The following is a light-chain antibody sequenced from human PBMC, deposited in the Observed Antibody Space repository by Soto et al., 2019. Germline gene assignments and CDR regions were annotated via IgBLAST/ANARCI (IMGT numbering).Light chain of an antibody. V-gene: IGLV2-14*01. CDR2: EVG. CDR1: SSDVGAYNY. Sequence: QSVLTQPASVSGSPGQSITISCTGTSSDVGAYNYVSWYQQQSGKAPKLMIHEVGNRPSGVSNRFSGSKSGNTASLTISGLQAEDEADYFSSAYTSSRAYVFGIGTKVTVL. J-gene: IGLJ1*01. CDR3: SAYTSSRAYV.